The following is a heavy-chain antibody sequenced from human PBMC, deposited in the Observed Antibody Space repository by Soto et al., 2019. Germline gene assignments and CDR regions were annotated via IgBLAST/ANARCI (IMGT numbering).Heavy chain of an antibody. CDR3: ARERAYGNPLSHAY. V-gene: IGHV1-3*01. J-gene: IGHJ4*02. D-gene: IGHD4-4*01. CDR1: GYTFISYA. Sequence: ASVKVSCKASGYTFISYAIRWVRQAPGHRLEWMGWINAGNGNTQYSQRFQGRVTITRDTSASTVYMELSSLRSEDTAVYYCARERAYGNPLSHAYWGQGTLVTVSS. CDR2: INAGNGNT.